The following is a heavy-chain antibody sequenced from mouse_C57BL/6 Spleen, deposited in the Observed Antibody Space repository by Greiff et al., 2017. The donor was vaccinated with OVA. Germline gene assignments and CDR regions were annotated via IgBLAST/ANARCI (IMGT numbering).Heavy chain of an antibody. V-gene: IGHV5-17*01. J-gene: IGHJ1*03. CDR1: GFTFSDYG. Sequence: EVMLVESGGGLVKPGGSLKLSCAASGFTFSDYGMHWVRQAPEKGLEWVAYISSGSSTIYYADTVKGRFTISRDNAKNTLFLQMTSLRSEDTAMYYCARRTSYYYGSSAYWYFDVWGTGTTVTVSS. CDR3: ARRTSYYYGSSAYWYFDV. D-gene: IGHD1-1*01. CDR2: ISSGSSTI.